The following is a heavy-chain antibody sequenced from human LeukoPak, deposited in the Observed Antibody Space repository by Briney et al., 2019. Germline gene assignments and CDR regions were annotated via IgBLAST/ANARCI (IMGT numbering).Heavy chain of an antibody. CDR3: AKPHYDILTGNWYFDL. CDR1: GGSFSGYY. V-gene: IGHV4-34*01. J-gene: IGHJ2*01. Sequence: PSETLSLTCAVYGGSFSGYYWSWIRQPPGKGLEWIGEINHSGSTNYNPSLKSRVTISVDKSKNQFSLKLSSVTAADTAVYYCAKPHYDILTGNWYFDLWGRGTLVTVSS. D-gene: IGHD3-9*01. CDR2: INHSGST.